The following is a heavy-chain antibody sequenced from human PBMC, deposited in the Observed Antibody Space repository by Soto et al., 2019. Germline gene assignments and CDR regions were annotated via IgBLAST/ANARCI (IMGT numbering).Heavy chain of an antibody. Sequence: QVQLVQSGDEVKEPGASVKVSCKASGYTFTKYAMHWVRQAPGQRPEWMGWIIAANGDRKYSQRFQGRVTFTRDTPANTAYMELRSLRSEDTAVYYCASSYGSGSLYPYYYGMDVWGQGTTVTVSS. V-gene: IGHV1-3*01. CDR2: IIAANGDR. J-gene: IGHJ6*02. CDR1: GYTFTKYA. CDR3: ASSYGSGSLYPYYYGMDV. D-gene: IGHD3-10*01.